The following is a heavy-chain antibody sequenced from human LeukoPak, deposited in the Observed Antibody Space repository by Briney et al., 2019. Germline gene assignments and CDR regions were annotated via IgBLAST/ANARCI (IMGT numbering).Heavy chain of an antibody. J-gene: IGHJ6*02. CDR1: GGSLSVYY. CDR2: IYDSGST. D-gene: IGHD5-12*01. Sequence: SETLSLTCTVSGGSLSVYYWSWIRQPPGTGLEWIGYIYDSGSTNYNPSLKSRVTISVDTSKNQFSLKLCSVTAADTSVDYCARGGSGYDSFCYYGMDVWGQGASVTVSS. V-gene: IGHV4-59*01. CDR3: ARGGSGYDSFCYYGMDV.